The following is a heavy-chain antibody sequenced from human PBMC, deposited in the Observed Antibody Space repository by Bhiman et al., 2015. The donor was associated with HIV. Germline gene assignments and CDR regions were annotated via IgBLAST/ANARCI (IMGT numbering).Heavy chain of an antibody. D-gene: IGHD5-18*01. CDR2: ISSSGSTI. CDR3: ARAGYSYGYFVMDVGCADY. Sequence: EVQLVESGGGLVQPGGSLRLSCAASGFTFSSYEMNWVRQAPGKGLEWVSYISSSGSTIYYADSVKGRFTISRDNAKNSLYLQMNSLRAEDTAVYYCARAGYSYGYFVMDVGCADYWGQGTLVTVSS. J-gene: IGHJ4*02. V-gene: IGHV3-48*03. CDR1: GFTFSSYE.